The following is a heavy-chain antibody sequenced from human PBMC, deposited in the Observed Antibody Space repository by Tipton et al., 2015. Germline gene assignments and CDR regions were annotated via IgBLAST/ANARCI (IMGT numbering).Heavy chain of an antibody. V-gene: IGHV3-74*01. Sequence: GSLRLSCAASGFTFTNYWMHWVRQAPGKGLVWVSRVNSDGSSTSYAESVKGRFTISRDNAKNTLYLQMNSLRAEDTAVYYCASIPLREQLWWGDAFDIWGQGTMVIVS. CDR3: ASIPLREQLWWGDAFDI. J-gene: IGHJ3*02. CDR2: VNSDGSST. D-gene: IGHD5-18*01. CDR1: GFTFTNYW.